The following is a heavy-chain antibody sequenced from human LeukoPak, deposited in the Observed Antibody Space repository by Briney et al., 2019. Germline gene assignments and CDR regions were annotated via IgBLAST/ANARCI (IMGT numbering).Heavy chain of an antibody. J-gene: IGHJ4*02. CDR3: ARGPRDYFDY. V-gene: IGHV4-59*01. Sequence: SETLSLTCTVSGGSISSYYWSWIRQPPGKGLEWIGYIYYSGSTNYNPSLKSRVTISVDTSKNQFSLKLSSVTAADAAVYYCARGPRDYFDYWGQGTLVTVSS. CDR2: IYYSGST. CDR1: GGSISSYY.